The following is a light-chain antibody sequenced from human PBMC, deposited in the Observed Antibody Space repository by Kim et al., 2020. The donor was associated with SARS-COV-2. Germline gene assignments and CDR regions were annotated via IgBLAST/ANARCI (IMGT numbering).Light chain of an antibody. CDR1: ESGRGAS. J-gene: IGKJ1*01. V-gene: IGKV3-20*01. Sequence: CPGERATLACRASESGRGASLGWYQQKPGQAPRLLIYGASSRATGIPDRFSGSGSGTDFTLTISRLEPEDLAVYYCQQYGSSPRTFGQGTKVDIK. CDR3: QQYGSSPRT. CDR2: GAS.